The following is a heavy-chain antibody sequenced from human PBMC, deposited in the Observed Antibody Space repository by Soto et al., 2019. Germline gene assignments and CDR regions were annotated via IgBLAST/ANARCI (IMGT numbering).Heavy chain of an antibody. CDR1: GDSFSGYY. CDR3: ARGLSNYDFWSGYFRFDP. D-gene: IGHD3-3*01. CDR2: INHSGST. J-gene: IGHJ5*02. Sequence: PSETLSLTCAVYGDSFSGYYWSWIRQPPGRGLEWIGEINHSGSTNNNPSLKNRVTLSVDTSKNQFSLKLSSVTAADTAVYYCARGLSNYDFWSGYFRFDPWGQGTLVTVSS. V-gene: IGHV4-34*01.